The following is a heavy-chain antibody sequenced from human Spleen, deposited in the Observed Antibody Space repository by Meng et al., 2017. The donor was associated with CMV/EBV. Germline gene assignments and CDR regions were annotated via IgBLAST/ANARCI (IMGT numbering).Heavy chain of an antibody. Sequence: TVSGGSLTRGAYYWSWISQHPEKGLEWIGFIYYSGNTYYNPSLKSRVSISVDTSKNQFSLNLTSVTAADTAMYYCAREGDYGDYVDYWVHGTLVTVSS. CDR3: AREGDYGDYVDY. D-gene: IGHD4-17*01. CDR2: IYYSGNT. V-gene: IGHV4-31*02. CDR1: GGSLTRGAYY. J-gene: IGHJ4*01.